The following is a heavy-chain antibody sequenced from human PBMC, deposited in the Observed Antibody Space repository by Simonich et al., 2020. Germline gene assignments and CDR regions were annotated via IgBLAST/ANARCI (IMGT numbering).Heavy chain of an antibody. J-gene: IGHJ4*02. CDR3: ARCRGRYFDWLFDY. CDR1: GGSFSGHY. D-gene: IGHD3-9*01. V-gene: IGHV4-34*01. CDR2: INHSGST. Sequence: QVQLQQWGAGLLKPSETLSLTCAVYGGSFSGHYWSWIRQPPGKGLEWIGEINHSGSTNYNPSLKSRVTISVDTSKNQFSLKLSSVTAEDTAVYYCARCRGRYFDWLFDYWGQGTLVTVSS.